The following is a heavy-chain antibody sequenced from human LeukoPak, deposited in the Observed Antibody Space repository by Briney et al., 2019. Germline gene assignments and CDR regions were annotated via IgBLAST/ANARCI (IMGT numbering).Heavy chain of an antibody. CDR3: ANPIVGATKVRFFDY. Sequence: GGSLRLSCAASGFTFSSYAMSWVRQAPGKGLEWVSAISGSGGSTYYADSVKGRFTISRDNSKNSLYLQMIRLRAEDTAVYYVANPIVGATKVRFFDYWGQGTLVTVSS. CDR1: GFTFSSYA. J-gene: IGHJ4*02. V-gene: IGHV3-23*01. D-gene: IGHD1-26*01. CDR2: ISGSGGST.